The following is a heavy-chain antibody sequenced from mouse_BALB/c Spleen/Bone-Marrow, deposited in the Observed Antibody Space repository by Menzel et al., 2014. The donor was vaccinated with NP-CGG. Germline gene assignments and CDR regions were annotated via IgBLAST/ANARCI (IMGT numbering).Heavy chain of an antibody. Sequence: VQVVESGAELARPGASVKLSCKASGYTFTSYWMQWVKQRPGQGLEWIGAIYPGDGDTRHTQKFKGKATLSADKSSSTAYMQLSSLASEDSAVYYCARGFPFDYWGQGTTLTVSS. J-gene: IGHJ2*01. V-gene: IGHV1-87*01. CDR2: IYPGDGDT. CDR3: ARGFPFDY. CDR1: GYTFTSYW.